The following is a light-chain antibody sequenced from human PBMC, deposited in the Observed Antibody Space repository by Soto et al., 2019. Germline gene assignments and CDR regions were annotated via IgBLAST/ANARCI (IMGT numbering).Light chain of an antibody. CDR2: DAS. Sequence: DIQMTQSPSTLSGSVGDRVTITCRASQTIGSWLAWYQQKPGKAPKVLIYDASSLESGVPSRFSGSGSGTEFTLTISSLQPDDFATYYCQQYKSYSWTFGQGTKVDI. CDR3: QQYKSYSWT. CDR1: QTIGSW. V-gene: IGKV1-5*01. J-gene: IGKJ1*01.